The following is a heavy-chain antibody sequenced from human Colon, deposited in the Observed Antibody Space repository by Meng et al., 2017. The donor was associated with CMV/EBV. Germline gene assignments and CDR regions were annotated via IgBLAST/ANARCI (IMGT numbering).Heavy chain of an antibody. V-gene: IGHV4-34*01. CDR3: ARYDFWSGYTHPGMDV. D-gene: IGHD3-3*01. J-gene: IGHJ6*02. CDR2: INHSGSA. Sequence: GSLRLSCAVYVGSFSDYYWSWIRQPPGKGLEWIGEINHSGSAKYNPSLKSRVTISVDTSKNQFSLKLNSMTAADTAVYYCARYDFWSGYTHPGMDVWGQGTTVTVSS. CDR1: VGSFSDYY.